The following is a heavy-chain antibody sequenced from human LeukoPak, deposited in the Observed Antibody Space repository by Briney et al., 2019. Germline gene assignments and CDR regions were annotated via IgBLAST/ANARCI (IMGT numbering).Heavy chain of an antibody. V-gene: IGHV4-59*01. J-gene: IGHJ5*02. CDR2: IYYSGST. CDR3: ARQPRGWFGEFNWFDP. CDR1: GGSISSYY. Sequence: SEILSLTCTVSGGSISSYYWSWIRQPPGKGLEWIGYIYYSGSTNYNPSLKSRVTISVDTSKNQFSLKLSSVTAADTAVYYCARQPRGWFGEFNWFDPWGQGTLVTVSS. D-gene: IGHD3-10*01.